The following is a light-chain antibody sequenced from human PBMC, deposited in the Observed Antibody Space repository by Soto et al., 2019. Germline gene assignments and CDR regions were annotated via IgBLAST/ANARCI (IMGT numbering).Light chain of an antibody. V-gene: IGLV2-14*03. Sequence: QSVLTQPSSVSWSPGLSIAISCPGTSSDVGAYDYVSWYQQHPDKAPKLMIYEVSNRPSGVSDRFSGSKSVNTATLTISGLQAEDEADYYCASYTTTSTRVFGTGTKVTVL. CDR2: EVS. J-gene: IGLJ1*01. CDR3: ASYTTTSTRV. CDR1: SSDVGAYDY.